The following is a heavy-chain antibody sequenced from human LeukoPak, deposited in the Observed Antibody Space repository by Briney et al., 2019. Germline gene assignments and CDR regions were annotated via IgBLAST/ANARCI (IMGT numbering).Heavy chain of an antibody. CDR1: GYTFTGYY. D-gene: IGHD3-10*01. CDR3: ARSPSSMVLDY. J-gene: IGHJ4*02. Sequence: GASVKVSCKASGYTFTGYYMHWVRQAPGQGLEWRGWINPNSGGTNYAQKFQGWVTMTRDTSISTAYMELSRLRSDDTAVYYCARSPSSMVLDYWGQGTLVTVSS. CDR2: INPNSGGT. V-gene: IGHV1-2*04.